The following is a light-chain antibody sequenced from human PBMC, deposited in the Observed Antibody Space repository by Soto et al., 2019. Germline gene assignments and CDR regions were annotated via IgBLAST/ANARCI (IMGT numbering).Light chain of an antibody. V-gene: IGKV1-5*01. Sequence: DIQMTQSPSTLSASVGDRVTITCRASQSISSWLAWYQQKQGKAPNLLIYDASSLESGVPSRFSGSGSGTEFTLTISSLQPDDFATYYCQQYNSYSPTFGQGTKVEIK. J-gene: IGKJ1*01. CDR3: QQYNSYSPT. CDR1: QSISSW. CDR2: DAS.